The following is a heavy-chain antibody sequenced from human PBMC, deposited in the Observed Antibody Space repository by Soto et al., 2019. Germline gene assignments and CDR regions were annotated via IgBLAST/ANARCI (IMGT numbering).Heavy chain of an antibody. CDR1: GFTFSSYA. CDR3: AKDRRGSSLSEY. D-gene: IGHD1-26*01. J-gene: IGHJ4*02. CDR2: IIGSGGRT. Sequence: EVQLLESGGGLVQPGESLRLSCAASGFTFSSYAMSWVRQAQGKGLEWVSAIIGSGGRTYYADSVKGRFTISRGNSKNTLYLQMNSLRAEDTAVYYCAKDRRGSSLSEYWGQGTLVTVCS. V-gene: IGHV3-23*01.